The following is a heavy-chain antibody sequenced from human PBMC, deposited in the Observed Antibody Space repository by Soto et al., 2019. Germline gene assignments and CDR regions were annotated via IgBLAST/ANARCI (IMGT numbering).Heavy chain of an antibody. Sequence: SETLSLTCNVSAGSITTDYWSWIRQAPGRGLQWIGYISSSGIPVYTPSLKSRLSISVDPSKNHFSLALTSVTAADTATYYCARVFIVGAPASYYTGLDVWGQGTTV. CDR3: ARVFIVGAPASYYTGLDV. J-gene: IGHJ6*02. CDR1: AGSITTDY. D-gene: IGHD1-26*01. V-gene: IGHV4-59*01. CDR2: ISSSGIP.